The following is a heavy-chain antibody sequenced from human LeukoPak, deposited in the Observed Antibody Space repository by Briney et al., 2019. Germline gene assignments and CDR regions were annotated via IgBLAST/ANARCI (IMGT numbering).Heavy chain of an antibody. J-gene: IGHJ4*02. Sequence: PSGTLSLTCTVSGGSISSNKWWSWVRQPPGKGLEWIGEIYLSGTTNYSPSPKSRVTMSVDTSKNQFSLKLSSVTAADTAVYYCARTWSYGSGSYLNYWGQGTLVTVSS. V-gene: IGHV4-4*02. D-gene: IGHD3-10*01. CDR3: ARTWSYGSGSYLNY. CDR2: IYLSGTT. CDR1: GGSISSNKW.